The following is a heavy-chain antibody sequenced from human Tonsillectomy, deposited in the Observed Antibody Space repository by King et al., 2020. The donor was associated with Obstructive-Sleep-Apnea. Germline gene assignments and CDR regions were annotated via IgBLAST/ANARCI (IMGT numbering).Heavy chain of an antibody. Sequence: VQLQESGPGLVKPSQTLSLTCTVSGDSISSGGYYWNWVRQHPGKGLEWIGYIFYSGSTHFNPSLRSRVIISTDTSKNQFSLNLSTATAAATAGYYCAGGMIRGLTITPRLFFDSWGQGTLVTVSS. J-gene: IGHJ4*02. D-gene: IGHD3-10*01. V-gene: IGHV4-31*03. CDR1: GDSISSGGYY. CDR3: AGGMIRGLTITPRLFFDS. CDR2: IFYSGST.